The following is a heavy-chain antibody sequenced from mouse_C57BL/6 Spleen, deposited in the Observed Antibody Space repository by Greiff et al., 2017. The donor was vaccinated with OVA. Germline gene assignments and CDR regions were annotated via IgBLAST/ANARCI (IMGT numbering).Heavy chain of an antibody. D-gene: IGHD1-1*01. CDR1: GYTFTTYP. CDR2: FHPYNDDT. Sequence: QVQLQESGAELVKPGASVKMSCKASGYTFTTYPIEWMKQNHGKSLEWIGNFHPYNDDTKYNEKFKGKATLTVETSSSTVYLELSRLTSDNSAVYYCARGGLLNYAMDYWGQGTSVTVSA. CDR3: ARGGLLNYAMDY. J-gene: IGHJ4*01. V-gene: IGHV1-47*01.